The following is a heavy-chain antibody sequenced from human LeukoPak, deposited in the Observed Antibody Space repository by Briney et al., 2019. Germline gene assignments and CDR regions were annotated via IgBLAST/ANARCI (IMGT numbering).Heavy chain of an antibody. Sequence: GGSLRLSCATSGFTFSSYFMAWVRQAPGKGLEWVSSISGSGPGTYYADSVKGRFTISRDNSKNTLFLQMNSLRPDDTAVYYCAKRGHYSLDWYHYFDYWGQGTLVTVSS. J-gene: IGHJ4*02. D-gene: IGHD3-9*01. CDR1: GFTFSSYF. V-gene: IGHV3-23*01. CDR2: ISGSGPGT. CDR3: AKRGHYSLDWYHYFDY.